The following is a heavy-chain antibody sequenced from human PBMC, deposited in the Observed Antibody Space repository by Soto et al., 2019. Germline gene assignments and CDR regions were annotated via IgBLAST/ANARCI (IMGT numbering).Heavy chain of an antibody. CDR1: GGSISSGGYS. CDR2: IYHSGST. J-gene: IGHJ6*02. V-gene: IGHV4-30-2*01. Sequence: QLQLQESGSGLVKPSQTLSLTCAVSGGSISSGGYSWSWIRQPPGKGLGWIGYIYHSGSTSYNPSLKSRVTIAVDRSKNQFSLKLSSVTAADTAVYYCARAGLRGYYYGMDVWGQGTTVTVSS. CDR3: ARAGLRGYYYGMDV.